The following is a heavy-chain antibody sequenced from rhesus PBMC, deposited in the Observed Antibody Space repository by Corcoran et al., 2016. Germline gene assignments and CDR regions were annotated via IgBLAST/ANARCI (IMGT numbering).Heavy chain of an antibody. CDR1: GGYISDDYY. Sequence: QVQLQESGPGLVKPSETLSLPCAVSGGYISDDYYWSCIRQPPRKGLEWIGYIYGSGGGTNYNPSLKNRVTISIDTSKNQFSLKLSSVTAADTAVYYCARDRVTTYGLDSWGQGVVVTVSS. D-gene: IGHD4-17*01. CDR2: IYGSGGGT. J-gene: IGHJ6*01. CDR3: ARDRVTTYGLDS. V-gene: IGHV4-106*01.